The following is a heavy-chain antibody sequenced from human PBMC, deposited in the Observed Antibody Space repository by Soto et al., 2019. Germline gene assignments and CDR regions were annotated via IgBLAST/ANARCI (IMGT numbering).Heavy chain of an antibody. J-gene: IGHJ6*02. CDR2: INHSGST. V-gene: IGHV4-34*01. D-gene: IGHD6-19*01. CDR1: VGSFSGYY. CDR3: ARNLAVAGTTDYYYYGMDV. Sequence: SETLSLTCAVYVGSFSGYYWSWIRQPPGKGLEWIGEINHSGSTNYNPSLKSRVTISVDTSKNQFSLKLSSVTAADTAVYYCARNLAVAGTTDYYYYGMDVWGQGTTVTVSS.